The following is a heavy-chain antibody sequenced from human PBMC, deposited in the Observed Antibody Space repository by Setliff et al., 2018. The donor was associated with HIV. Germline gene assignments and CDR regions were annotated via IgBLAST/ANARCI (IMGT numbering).Heavy chain of an antibody. CDR2: IKQDGSEK. Sequence: GGSLRLSCAASGFTFSTYWMSWVRQAPGKGPEWVANIKQDGSEKFYVDSVKGRFTISRDNAKNSLYLQMNSLRAEDTAVYYCARDPYPYFDYGDWYFDLWGRGTLVTVSS. CDR3: ARDPYPYFDYGDWYFDL. V-gene: IGHV3-7*01. D-gene: IGHD4-17*01. J-gene: IGHJ2*01. CDR1: GFTFSTYW.